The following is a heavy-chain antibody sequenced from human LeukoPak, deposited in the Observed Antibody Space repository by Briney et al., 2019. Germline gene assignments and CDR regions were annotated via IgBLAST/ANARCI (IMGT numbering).Heavy chain of an antibody. CDR3: ARFTRSSSSHYYYYAMDV. J-gene: IGHJ6*02. Sequence: PSETLSLTCTVSGGSISMSTYYWGWIRQPPGKGLECIGSIHFSGNIYYNPSPSLKSRVTISVDTSKNQFSLNVISVAAADTAVYYCARFTRSSSSHYYYYAMDVWGQGTTVTVSS. D-gene: IGHD6-6*01. CDR2: IHFSGNI. CDR1: GGSISMSTYY. V-gene: IGHV4-39*01.